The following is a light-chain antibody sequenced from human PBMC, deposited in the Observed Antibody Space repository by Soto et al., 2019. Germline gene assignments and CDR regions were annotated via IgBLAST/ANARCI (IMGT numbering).Light chain of an antibody. Sequence: EIVLTQSPATLSVSPGERVTLSCRASQSGDINLSWYHQKPGQAPRPLIYGASTRATDMPGRFSGRGSGTEFTLTLSSLQSEDFAVYYCQQYRNWPRTFGQGTKVDI. CDR2: GAS. J-gene: IGKJ1*01. V-gene: IGKV3-15*01. CDR1: QSGDIN. CDR3: QQYRNWPRT.